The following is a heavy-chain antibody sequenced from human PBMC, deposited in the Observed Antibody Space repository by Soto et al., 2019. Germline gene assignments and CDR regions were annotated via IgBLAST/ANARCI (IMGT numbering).Heavy chain of an antibody. CDR2: INSDGSST. J-gene: IGHJ6*02. CDR1: GFTFSSYW. Sequence: GGSLRLSCAASGFTFSSYWMHWVRQAPGKGLVWVSRINSDGSSTSYADSVKGRFTISRDNAKNTLYLQMNSLRAEDTAVYYCAREFGEMATTSVYYYYGMDVWGQGTTVTVSS. CDR3: AREFGEMATTSVYYYYGMDV. V-gene: IGHV3-74*01. D-gene: IGHD3-10*01.